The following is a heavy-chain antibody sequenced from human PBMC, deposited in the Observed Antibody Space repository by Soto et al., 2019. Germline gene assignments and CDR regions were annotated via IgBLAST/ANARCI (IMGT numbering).Heavy chain of an antibody. J-gene: IGHJ6*02. V-gene: IGHV3-30*18. Sequence: PGGSLRLSCAASGFTFSSYGMHWVRQAPGKGLEWVAVISYDGSNKYYADSVKGRFTISRDNSKNTLYLQMNSLRAEDTAVYYCAKIPCDSSGYSSMDVWGQGTTVTVSS. CDR3: AKIPCDSSGYSSMDV. CDR2: ISYDGSNK. CDR1: GFTFSSYG. D-gene: IGHD3-22*01.